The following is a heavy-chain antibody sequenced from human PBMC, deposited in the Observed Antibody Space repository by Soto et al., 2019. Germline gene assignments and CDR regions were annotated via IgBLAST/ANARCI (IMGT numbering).Heavy chain of an antibody. Sequence: GESLKISCAASGFTFSSYGMHWVRQAPGKGLEWVAVISYDGSNKYYADSVKGRFTISRDNSKNTLYLQMNSLRAEDTAVYYCAKDEDLFRYCSSTSCYPGYFDYWGQGTLVTVSS. CDR2: ISYDGSNK. J-gene: IGHJ4*02. CDR1: GFTFSSYG. V-gene: IGHV3-30*18. D-gene: IGHD2-2*01. CDR3: AKDEDLFRYCSSTSCYPGYFDY.